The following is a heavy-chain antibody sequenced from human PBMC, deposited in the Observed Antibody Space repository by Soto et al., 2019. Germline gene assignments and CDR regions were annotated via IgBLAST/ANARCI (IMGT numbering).Heavy chain of an antibody. CDR3: AKDLGDSSGYHYYFDY. D-gene: IGHD3-22*01. CDR2: ISGGGGGT. J-gene: IGHJ4*02. V-gene: IGHV3-23*01. CDR1: GFTFSSYS. Sequence: GGSLRLSCAASGFTFSSYSMNLVRQAQGKGLEWVSSISGGGGGTYYADSVKGRFTISRDNSKNTLYLQMNSLRAEDTAVYYCAKDLGDSSGYHYYFDYWGQGTLVTVSS.